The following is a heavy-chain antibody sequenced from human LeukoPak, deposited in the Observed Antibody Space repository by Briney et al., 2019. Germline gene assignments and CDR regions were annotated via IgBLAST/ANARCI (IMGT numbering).Heavy chain of an antibody. CDR3: ARGGSNNHYYHSNPGAALVY. CDR2: INHSGST. V-gene: IGHV4-34*01. CDR1: GGSFSGYY. D-gene: IGHD3-22*01. J-gene: IGHJ4*02. Sequence: SETLSLTCAVYGGSFSGYYWSWIRQPPGKGLEWIGEINHSGSTNYNPSLKSRVTISVDTSKNQFSLKLSSVTAADTAVYYCARGGSNNHYYHSNPGAALVYWGQGTLVTVSS.